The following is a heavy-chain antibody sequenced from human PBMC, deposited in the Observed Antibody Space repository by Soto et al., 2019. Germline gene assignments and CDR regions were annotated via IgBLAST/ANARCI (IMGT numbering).Heavy chain of an antibody. V-gene: IGHV4-39*01. D-gene: IGHD6-13*01. CDR3: ARIIAAAGYVYYYYGMDV. J-gene: IGHJ6*02. CDR2: IYYSGST. Sequence: PSETLSLTCTVSGGSISSSSYYWGWIRQPPGKGLEWIGSIYYSGSTYYNPSLKSRVTISVDTSKNQFSLKLSSVTAADTAVYYCARIIAAAGYVYYYYGMDVWGQGTTVTVSS. CDR1: GGSISSSSYY.